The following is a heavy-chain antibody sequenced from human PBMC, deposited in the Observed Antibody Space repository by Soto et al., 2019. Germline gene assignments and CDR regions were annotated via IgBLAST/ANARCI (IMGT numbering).Heavy chain of an antibody. J-gene: IGHJ4*02. D-gene: IGHD4-17*01. V-gene: IGHV3-23*01. CDR2: ISGNGGTT. CDR1: GFTFSTYA. CDR3: VKALYGGADY. Sequence: EVQLLESGGGLVQPGGSLRVSCAASGFTFSTYALGWVRQAPGKGLEWVSAISGNGGTTYYSDSVKGRFSISRDNSKNTLYLQMNSLRVEDTAVYYCVKALYGGADYWGQGTLVTVSS.